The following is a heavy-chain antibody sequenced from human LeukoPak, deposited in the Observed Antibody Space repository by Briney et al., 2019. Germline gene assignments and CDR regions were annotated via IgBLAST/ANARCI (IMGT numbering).Heavy chain of an antibody. Sequence: ASVKVSCKASGYPFTSYDINWVRQATGQGLEWMGWMNPNSGNTGYAQKFQGRVTFSRNTSITTAYMELSSLRSEDTAVYYCARAIRADRRGSWFHPWGQGTLVTVSS. V-gene: IGHV1-8*03. CDR2: MNPNSGNT. D-gene: IGHD6-6*01. CDR1: GYPFTSYD. CDR3: ARAIRADRRGSWFHP. J-gene: IGHJ5*02.